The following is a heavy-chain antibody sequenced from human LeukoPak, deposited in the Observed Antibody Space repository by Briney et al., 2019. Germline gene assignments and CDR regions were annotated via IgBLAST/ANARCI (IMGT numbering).Heavy chain of an antibody. CDR2: IYYSGST. J-gene: IGHJ3*02. CDR1: GGSISSGGYY. Sequence: SETLSLTCTVSGGSISSGGYYWSWIRQHPGKGLEWIGYIYYSGSTYYNPSLKSRVTISVDTSKNQFSLKLSSVTAADTAVCYCARGGIAVAIDIWGQGTMVTVSS. D-gene: IGHD6-19*01. V-gene: IGHV4-31*03. CDR3: ARGGIAVAIDI.